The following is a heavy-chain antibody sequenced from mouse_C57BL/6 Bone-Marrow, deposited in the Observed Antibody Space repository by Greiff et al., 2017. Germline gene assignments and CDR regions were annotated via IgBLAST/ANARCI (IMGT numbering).Heavy chain of an antibody. D-gene: IGHD1-1*01. CDR1: GYTFTSYW. CDR3: ARWGLLRWYFDV. V-gene: IGHV1-64*01. Sequence: QVQLQQPGAELVKPGASVKLSCKASGYTFTSYWMHWVKQRPGQGLEWIGMIHPNSGSTNYNEKFKSKATLTVDKSSSTAYMQLSSLTSEDSAVYYFARWGLLRWYFDVWGTGTTVTVAS. J-gene: IGHJ1*03. CDR2: IHPNSGST.